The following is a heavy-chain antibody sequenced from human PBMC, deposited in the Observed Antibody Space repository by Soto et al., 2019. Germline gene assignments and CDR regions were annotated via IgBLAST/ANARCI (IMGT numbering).Heavy chain of an antibody. Sequence: QVQLVQSGAEVKKPGASVKVSCKASGYTFTSYDINRVRQATGQGLEWMGWMNPNSGNTGYAQKFQGRVTMTRITPISTAYMELSSLRSEDTAVYFCARERSAAGTGWFDPWGQGTLVTVSS. V-gene: IGHV1-8*01. CDR1: GYTFTSYD. J-gene: IGHJ5*02. CDR3: ARERSAAGTGWFDP. CDR2: MNPNSGNT. D-gene: IGHD6-13*01.